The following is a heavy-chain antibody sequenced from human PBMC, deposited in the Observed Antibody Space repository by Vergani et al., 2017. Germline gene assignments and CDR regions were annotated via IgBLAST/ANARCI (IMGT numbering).Heavy chain of an antibody. CDR3: AKYLRDSTDGLPDS. CDR2: ISGVGDTI. CDR1: GFTFTSYS. Sequence: EVRLAESGGGLVQPGGSLRLSCAVSGFTFTSYSMNWVRQAPGKGLEWVSYISGVGDTINYADSVKGRFTISRDNSLHLQMNSLRVEDTAVYYCAKYLRDSTDGLPDSWGPGTLVIVSS. V-gene: IGHV3-48*01. D-gene: IGHD2-21*02. J-gene: IGHJ4*02.